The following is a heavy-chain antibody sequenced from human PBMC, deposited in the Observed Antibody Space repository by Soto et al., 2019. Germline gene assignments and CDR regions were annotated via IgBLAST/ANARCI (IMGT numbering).Heavy chain of an antibody. V-gene: IGHV4-4*07. Sequence: SETLSLTCTVSGGAISGYYWTWVRQPAGKGLEWIGRIYSSGGTKYNPSLRSRLTMSVDTSKSQFSLRLSSVTAADTAVYYCARATGTLRSRNCDYWGQGSLVTVSS. J-gene: IGHJ4*02. CDR1: GGAISGYY. CDR3: ARATGTLRSRNCDY. D-gene: IGHD1-1*01. CDR2: IYSSGGT.